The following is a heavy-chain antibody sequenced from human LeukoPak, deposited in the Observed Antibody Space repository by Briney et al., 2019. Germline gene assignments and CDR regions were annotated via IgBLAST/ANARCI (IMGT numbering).Heavy chain of an antibody. J-gene: IGHJ3*02. V-gene: IGHV4-59*08. D-gene: IGHD1-26*01. CDR1: GGSISSYY. Sequence: SETLSLTGTVSGGSISSYYWSWIRQPPGKGLEWIGYIYYSGSTNYNPSLKSRVTILVDTSKNQFSLKLGSVTAADTAVYYCARLGGGSYSGSYYVAFDIWGQGTMVTVSS. CDR2: IYYSGST. CDR3: ARLGGGSYSGSYYVAFDI.